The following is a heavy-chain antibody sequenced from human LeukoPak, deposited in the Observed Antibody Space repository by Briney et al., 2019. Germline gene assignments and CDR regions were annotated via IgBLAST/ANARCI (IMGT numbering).Heavy chain of an antibody. J-gene: IGHJ4*02. CDR2: IYYSGSI. CDR3: ACYYDSSDPCDY. D-gene: IGHD3-22*01. V-gene: IGHV4-39*01. CDR1: GGSISSRSYY. Sequence: SETLSLTCTVSGGSISSRSYYWGWSRQPPGKGLEWLWSIYYSGSIYYNPALKSRDTISVYTSQNLFSLKLTPVTGPGTAVYYCACYYDSSDPCDYWGQGTLVTVSS.